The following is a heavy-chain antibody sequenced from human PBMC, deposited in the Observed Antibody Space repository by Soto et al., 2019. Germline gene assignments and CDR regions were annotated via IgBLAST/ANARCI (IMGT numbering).Heavy chain of an antibody. Sequence: GGSLRLSCAASGFNFSSYCMHWVRQAPGKGLEWVAVIWYDGSNKYYADSVKGRFTISRDNSKNTLYLQMNSLRAEDTAVYYCARETYYDFWSGYEGMDVWGQGTTVTVSS. CDR1: GFNFSSYC. V-gene: IGHV3-33*01. J-gene: IGHJ6*02. CDR3: ARETYYDFWSGYEGMDV. D-gene: IGHD3-3*01. CDR2: IWYDGSNK.